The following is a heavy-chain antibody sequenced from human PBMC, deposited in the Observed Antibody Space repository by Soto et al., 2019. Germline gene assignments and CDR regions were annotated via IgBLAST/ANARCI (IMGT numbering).Heavy chain of an antibody. J-gene: IGHJ5*02. D-gene: IGHD6-13*01. Sequence: EVQLAESGGDLVQPGGSLRLSCVGSGFTFSYYEMNWVRQAPGKGLERVAFISHTDRLTHYPDSVKGRFTISRDNAKHALYLHMTSLGVEDKAVYYCARDTGRASADLWGQGTLVTVSS. CDR1: GFTFSYYE. CDR3: ARDTGRASADL. V-gene: IGHV3-48*03. CDR2: ISHTDRLT.